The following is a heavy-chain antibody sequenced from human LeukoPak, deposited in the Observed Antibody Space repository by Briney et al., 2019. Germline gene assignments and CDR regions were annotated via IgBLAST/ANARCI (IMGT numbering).Heavy chain of an antibody. CDR2: IYSGGST. V-gene: IGHV3-66*01. CDR1: GFTVSSNY. J-gene: IGHJ6*02. CDR3: ARDRSTADYYYGMDV. D-gene: IGHD2-15*01. Sequence: GGSLRLSCAASGFTVSSNYMSWVRQAPGKGLEWVSVIYSGGSTYYADSVKGRFTISRDNSKNTLYLQMNSLRAEDTAVYYCARDRSTADYYYGMDVWGQGTTVTVSS.